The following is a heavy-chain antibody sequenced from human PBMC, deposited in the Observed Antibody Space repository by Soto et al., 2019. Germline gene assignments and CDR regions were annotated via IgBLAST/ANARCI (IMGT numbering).Heavy chain of an antibody. D-gene: IGHD5-18*01. V-gene: IGHV3-21*06. Sequence: PGGSLRLSSAASGFTFSASKMNWVRQTPGKGLEWVSSITSSSSSIYYADSARGRFTISRDNAKSTLFLQMNSLRDDDTPTYYCARRLDLTQYSDNWGRGPLVTRSS. CDR1: GFTFSASK. CDR3: ARRLDLTQYSDN. CDR2: ITSSSSSI. J-gene: IGHJ4*02.